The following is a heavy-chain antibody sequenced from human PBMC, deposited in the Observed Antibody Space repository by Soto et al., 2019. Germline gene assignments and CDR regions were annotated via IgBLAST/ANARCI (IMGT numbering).Heavy chain of an antibody. Sequence: QVQLQESGPGLVKPSGTLSLICLVSSGPISSNDWWTWVRQPPGKGLEWIGDTHHNGGTNYNPSLTSGVTMAVEKSKTLFTLDLTSVTAADTAVYYCATRDYSGPMWGQGTMVTVSS. V-gene: IGHV4-4*02. CDR3: ATRDYSGPM. J-gene: IGHJ3*01. CDR2: THHNGGT. D-gene: IGHD6-19*01. CDR1: SGPISSNDW.